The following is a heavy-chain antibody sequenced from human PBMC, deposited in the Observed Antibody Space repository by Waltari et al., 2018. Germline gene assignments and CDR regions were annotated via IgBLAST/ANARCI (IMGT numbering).Heavy chain of an antibody. D-gene: IGHD1-26*01. CDR1: GFTFSSYA. CDR3: ARDEVPGKFDS. Sequence: QVQLAESGGGVVQPGRSLRLPCSASGFTFSSYAFHGVRQSPDKGLEWMALISFDENDKYYADSVKGRFTISRDNSENTLYLQMNSLRPEDTAVYYCARDEVPGKFDSWGQGTLVTVSS. V-gene: IGHV3-30-3*01. J-gene: IGHJ4*02. CDR2: ISFDENDK.